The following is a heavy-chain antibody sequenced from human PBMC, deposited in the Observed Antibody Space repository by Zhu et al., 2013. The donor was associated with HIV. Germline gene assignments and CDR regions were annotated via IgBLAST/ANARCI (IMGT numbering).Heavy chain of an antibody. V-gene: IGHV4-34*01. CDR3: ARGWIGQGGWFDP. J-gene: IGHJ5*02. D-gene: IGHD2-2*03. CDR1: GGSFNGYY. Sequence: QVQLQQWGAGLLRPSETLSLTCAMFGGSFNGYYWNWIRQPPGQGLEWIGEINHSGPPNYNPSLKSRVVISADASKHVFFLNLTSVTAADTAVYFCARGWIGQGGWFDPWGQGTLITVSS. CDR2: INHSGPP.